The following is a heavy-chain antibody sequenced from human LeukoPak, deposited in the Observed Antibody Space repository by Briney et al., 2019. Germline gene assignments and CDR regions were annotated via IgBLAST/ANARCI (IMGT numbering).Heavy chain of an antibody. CDR1: GFTFSTYG. Sequence: PGSSLRLSCAASGFTFSTYGMHWVRQAPGKGLEWVAAISYDGSNKYYADSVKGRFTISRDNFKNTLYLQMNSLRADDTAVYYCAKEVYGDHPIDYWGQGTLVTVSS. CDR2: ISYDGSNK. J-gene: IGHJ4*02. V-gene: IGHV3-30*18. D-gene: IGHD4-17*01. CDR3: AKEVYGDHPIDY.